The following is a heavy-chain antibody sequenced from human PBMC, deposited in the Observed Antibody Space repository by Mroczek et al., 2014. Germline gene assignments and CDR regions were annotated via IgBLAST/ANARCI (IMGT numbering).Heavy chain of an antibody. Sequence: VQLVQSGGVVVQPGGSLRLSCAASGFTFDDYTMHWVRQAPGKGLEWVSLISWDGGSTYYADSVKGRFTISRDNSKNSLYLQMNSLRTEDTALYYCAKDEGRFGELSLYFDYWGQGTLVTVSS. CDR3: AKDEGRFGELSLYFDY. CDR2: ISWDGGST. D-gene: IGHD3-10*01. J-gene: IGHJ4*02. V-gene: IGHV3-43*01. CDR1: GFTFDDYT.